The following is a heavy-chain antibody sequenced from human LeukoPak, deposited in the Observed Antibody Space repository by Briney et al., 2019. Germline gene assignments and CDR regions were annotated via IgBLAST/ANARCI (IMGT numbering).Heavy chain of an antibody. CDR2: ISSKTEGGTT. D-gene: IGHD6-19*01. CDR3: STLPGYSSDWYNFDY. Sequence: MPGGSLRLSCAGSGFTVSNAWMSWVRQAPGKGLEWVGRISSKTEGGTTDFAAPVKGRFTISRDDSKNTLYLQMNSLKTEDTAVYYCSTLPGYSSDWYNFDYWGQGTLVTVSS. V-gene: IGHV3-15*01. CDR1: GFTVSNAW. J-gene: IGHJ4*02.